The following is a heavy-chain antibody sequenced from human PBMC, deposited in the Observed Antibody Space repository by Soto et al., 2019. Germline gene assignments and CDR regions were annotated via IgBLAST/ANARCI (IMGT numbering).Heavy chain of an antibody. V-gene: IGHV5-51*01. D-gene: IGHD2-2*01. J-gene: IGHJ4*02. CDR2: IYPGDSDT. CDR3: ARFFDIVVVPAAPPSYYFDY. CDR1: GYSFTSYW. Sequence: GESLKISCKGSGYSFTSYWIGWVRQMPGKGLEWMGIIYPGDSDTRYSPSFQGQVTISADKSISTAYLQWSSLKASDTAMYYCARFFDIVVVPAAPPSYYFDYWGQGTLVTVSS.